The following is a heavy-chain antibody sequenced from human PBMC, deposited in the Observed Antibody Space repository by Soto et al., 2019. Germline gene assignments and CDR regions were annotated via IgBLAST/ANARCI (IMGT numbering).Heavy chain of an antibody. J-gene: IGHJ6*02. CDR1: GFSLSTSGMC. D-gene: IGHD3-10*01. CDR3: ARMHEITMVRGAKPLGHYVMDV. V-gene: IGHV2-70*01. CDR2: IDWDDDK. Sequence: GSGPTLVNPTQTLTLTCTFSGFSLSTSGMCVSWIRQPPGKALEWLALIDWDDDKYYSTSLKTRLTISKDTSKNQVVLTMTNMDPVDTATYYCARMHEITMVRGAKPLGHYVMDVWGQGTTVIVSS.